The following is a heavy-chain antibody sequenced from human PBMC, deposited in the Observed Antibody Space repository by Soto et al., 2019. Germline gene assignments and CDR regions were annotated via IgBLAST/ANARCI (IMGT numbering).Heavy chain of an antibody. CDR1: GFTFSSYG. J-gene: IGHJ5*02. CDR2: ISYDGSNK. V-gene: IGHV3-30*18. CDR3: AKDLRGQHDYGDNWFDP. D-gene: IGHD4-17*01. Sequence: GGSLRLSCAASGFTFSSYGMHWVRQAPGKGLEWVAVISYDGSNKYYADSVKGRFTISRDNSKNTLYLQMNSLRAEDTAVYYCAKDLRGQHDYGDNWFDPWGQGTLVTVSS.